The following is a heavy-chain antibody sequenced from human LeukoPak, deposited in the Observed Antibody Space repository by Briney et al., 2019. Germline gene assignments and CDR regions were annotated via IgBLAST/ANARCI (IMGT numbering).Heavy chain of an antibody. Sequence: GGSLRLSCAASGFTVSSNYMSWVRQAPGKGLEWVSVIYSGGSTYYADSVKGRFTISRDNSKSTLYLQMNSLRAEDTAVYYCARGGPYYYDSSGYYSPFDYWGQGTLVTVSS. J-gene: IGHJ4*02. CDR3: ARGGPYYYDSSGYYSPFDY. V-gene: IGHV3-53*01. D-gene: IGHD3-22*01. CDR2: IYSGGST. CDR1: GFTVSSNY.